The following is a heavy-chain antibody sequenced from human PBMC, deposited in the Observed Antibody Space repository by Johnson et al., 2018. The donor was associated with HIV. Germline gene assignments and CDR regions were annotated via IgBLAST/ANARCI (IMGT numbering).Heavy chain of an antibody. CDR1: GFTFSSYA. CDR3: SRDRPSKGVRSNDDVFDI. CDR2: ISSSGSTI. D-gene: IGHD3-3*01. J-gene: IGHJ3*02. Sequence: VQLVESGGGVVQPGRSLRLSCAASGFTFSSYAMHWVRQAPGKGLEWLSYISSSGSTIYYVDSVKGRFTISRDNAKNSLYLQMNSLRAEDTAVYYWSRDRPSKGVRSNDDVFDIWGQGTMVTVSS. V-gene: IGHV3-48*04.